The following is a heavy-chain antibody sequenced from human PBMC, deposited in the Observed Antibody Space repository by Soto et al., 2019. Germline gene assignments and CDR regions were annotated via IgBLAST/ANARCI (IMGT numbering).Heavy chain of an antibody. V-gene: IGHV3-30*03. CDR1: GFTFSSYG. CDR3: GTFGDFWSGYYPFDY. CDR2: ISYDGSNK. D-gene: IGHD3-3*01. Sequence: VGSLRLSCAASGFTFSSYGMHWVRQAPGKGLEWVAVISYDGSNKYYADSVKGRFTISRDNSKNTLYLQMNSLRAEDTAVYYCGTFGDFWSGYYPFDYWGQGTLVTVSS. J-gene: IGHJ4*02.